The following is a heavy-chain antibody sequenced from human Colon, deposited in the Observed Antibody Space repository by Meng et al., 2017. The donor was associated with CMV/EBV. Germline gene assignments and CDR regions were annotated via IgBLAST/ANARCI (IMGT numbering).Heavy chain of an antibody. Sequence: GGSLRLSCAASGFTVSSNYMSWVRQAPGKGLEWVSSISSSSSYIYYADSVKGRFTISRDNAKNSLYLQMNSLRAEDTAVYYCARGPGTYSSGWPPGPWGQGTLVTVSS. CDR3: ARGPGTYSSGWPPGP. V-gene: IGHV3-21*01. CDR1: GFTVSSNY. J-gene: IGHJ5*02. CDR2: ISSSSSYI. D-gene: IGHD6-19*01.